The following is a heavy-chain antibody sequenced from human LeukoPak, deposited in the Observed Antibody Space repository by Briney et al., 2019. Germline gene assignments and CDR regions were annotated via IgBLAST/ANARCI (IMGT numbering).Heavy chain of an antibody. D-gene: IGHD3-3*01. V-gene: IGHV4-59*01. Sequence: SETLSLTCTVSGSSITSYYWSWIRQPPGKGLEWIAYISYSGSTNYNPSLKSRVTISLDTSKNQFSLKVSSVTAADTAVYYCARGNYGSQSSVFGGYFDLWGRGTLVTVSS. CDR2: ISYSGST. CDR3: ARGNYGSQSSVFGGYFDL. J-gene: IGHJ2*01. CDR1: GSSITSYY.